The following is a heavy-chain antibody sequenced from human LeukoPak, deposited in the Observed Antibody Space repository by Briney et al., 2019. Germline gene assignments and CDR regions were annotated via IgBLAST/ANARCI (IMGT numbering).Heavy chain of an antibody. Sequence: PGGSLRLSRAASGFSFEAYGMYWVRHAPGKGLEWVSGITWNSDDMAYADSVKGRFTIPRDNAKNCLYLQMNSLTVEDTALYYCTRVTSWRTGFDYWGQGTLVTVSS. CDR1: GFSFEAYG. D-gene: IGHD1-1*01. J-gene: IGHJ4*02. CDR2: ITWNSDDM. V-gene: IGHV3-9*01. CDR3: TRVTSWRTGFDY.